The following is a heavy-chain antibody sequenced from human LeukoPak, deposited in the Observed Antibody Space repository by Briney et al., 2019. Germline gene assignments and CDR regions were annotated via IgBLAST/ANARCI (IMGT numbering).Heavy chain of an antibody. CDR1: GYTFTSYG. J-gene: IGHJ3*02. V-gene: IGHV1-18*01. CDR2: ISAYNGNT. CDR3: ARVRGTKYDILTGYQNDAFDI. D-gene: IGHD3-9*01. Sequence: GASVKVSCKASGYTFTSYGISWVRQAPGQVLEWMGWISAYNGNTNYAQKLQGRVTMTTDTSTSTAYMELRSLRSDDTAVYYCARVRGTKYDILTGYQNDAFDIWGQGTMVTVSS.